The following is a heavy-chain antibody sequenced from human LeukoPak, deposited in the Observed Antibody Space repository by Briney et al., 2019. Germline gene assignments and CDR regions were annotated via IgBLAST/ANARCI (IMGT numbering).Heavy chain of an antibody. Sequence: GASVKVSCKASGYTFTRYTMNWVRQAPGQGLEWMGWISAYNGNTNYAQKLQGGVTMTTDTSTSTAYMELRSLRSDDTAVYYCARAKSYVDAFDIWGQGTMVTVSS. CDR2: ISAYNGNT. CDR3: ARAKSYVDAFDI. D-gene: IGHD3-16*01. CDR1: GYTFTRYT. J-gene: IGHJ3*02. V-gene: IGHV1-18*01.